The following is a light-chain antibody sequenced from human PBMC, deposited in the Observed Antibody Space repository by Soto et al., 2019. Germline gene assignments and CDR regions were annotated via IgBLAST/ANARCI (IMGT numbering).Light chain of an antibody. Sequence: QSVLTQPASVSGSPGQSITISCTGTSSDVGGYSYVSWYQQYPGKAPKLMIYEVSNRPAGASNGFSGFKSLHEGSLTISGLQAEDEADYYCSSYTSSNSYVFGTGTKVTVL. CDR1: SSDVGGYSY. J-gene: IGLJ1*01. CDR3: SSYTSSNSYV. CDR2: EVS. V-gene: IGLV2-14*01.